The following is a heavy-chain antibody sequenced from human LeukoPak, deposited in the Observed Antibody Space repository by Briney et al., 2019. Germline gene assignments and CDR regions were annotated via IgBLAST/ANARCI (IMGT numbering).Heavy chain of an antibody. CDR2: IYSGGST. J-gene: IGHJ4*02. Sequence: GESLRLSCAASGFTVSSNYMSWVRQAPGKGLEWVSVIYSGGSTYYADSVKGRFTISRDNSKNTLYLQMNSLRAEDTAVYYCAGLSSSWFFDYWGQGTLVTVSS. V-gene: IGHV3-53*01. CDR3: AGLSSSWFFDY. D-gene: IGHD6-13*01. CDR1: GFTVSSNY.